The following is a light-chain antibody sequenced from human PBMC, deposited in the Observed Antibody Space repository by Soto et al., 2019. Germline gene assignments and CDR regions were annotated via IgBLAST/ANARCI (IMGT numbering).Light chain of an antibody. J-gene: IGLJ3*02. CDR1: SSDVGGYNY. V-gene: IGLV2-8*01. CDR3: SSYADTNNWV. CDR2: GVS. Sequence: QSALTQPPSASGSPGQSVTISCTGSSSDVGGYNYVSWFQQQPGKAPKLMIYGVSKRPSGVPDRFSGSKSGNTASLTVSGLQAEDEGDYYCSSYADTNNWVFGGGTKLTVL.